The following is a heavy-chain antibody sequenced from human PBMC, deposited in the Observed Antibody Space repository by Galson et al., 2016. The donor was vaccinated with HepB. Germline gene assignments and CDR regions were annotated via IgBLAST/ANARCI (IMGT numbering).Heavy chain of an antibody. J-gene: IGHJ3*02. CDR1: GYTFTGYY. V-gene: IGHV1-2*02. CDR3: ARDRYSGSYYVGAFDI. CDR2: INPDSGVT. D-gene: IGHD1-26*01. Sequence: SVKVSCKASGYTFTGYYMHWVRQAPGQGLEWVGWINPDSGVTSYAQKFQGRVTMTRDTSISTVYMELSRLKSDDTAIYYCARDRYSGSYYVGAFDIWGQGTTVTVS.